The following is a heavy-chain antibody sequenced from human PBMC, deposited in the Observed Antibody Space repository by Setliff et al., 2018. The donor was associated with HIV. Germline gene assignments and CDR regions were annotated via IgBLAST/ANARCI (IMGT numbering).Heavy chain of an antibody. J-gene: IGHJ5*02. V-gene: IGHV1-69-2*01. CDR2: VDPEDGET. CDR1: GYTFSDYY. D-gene: IGHD2-21*02. CDR3: ATDPDGGNSDP. Sequence: ASVKVSCKASGYTFSDYYMHWVQQAPGKGLEWMGRVDPEDGETKYAEKFQGRVTITADTSTDTVYMELSSLRSEDTAVYYCATDPDGGNSDPWGQGTQVTVSS.